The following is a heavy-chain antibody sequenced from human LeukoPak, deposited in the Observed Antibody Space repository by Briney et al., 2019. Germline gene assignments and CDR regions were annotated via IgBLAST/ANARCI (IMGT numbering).Heavy chain of an antibody. D-gene: IGHD6-25*01. CDR2: IYYSGST. V-gene: IGHV4-59*01. Sequence: SETLSLTCTVSGGSISSYYWSWIRQPPGKGLEWIGYIYYSGSTNYNPSLKSRVTISVDTSKNQFSLKLSSVTAAGTAVYYCARLAATVGFDYWGQGTLVTVSS. CDR3: ARLAATVGFDY. J-gene: IGHJ4*02. CDR1: GGSISSYY.